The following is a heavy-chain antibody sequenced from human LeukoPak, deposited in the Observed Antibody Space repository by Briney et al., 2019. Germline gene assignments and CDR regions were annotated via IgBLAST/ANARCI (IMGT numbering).Heavy chain of an antibody. CDR1: GGSISSYY. CDR2: IYTSGST. V-gene: IGHV4-4*07. Sequence: SETLSLTCTVSGGSISSYYWSWIRQPAGKGLEWIGRIYTSGSTNYNPSLKSRVTMSVDTSKNQFSLKLSSVTAADTAVYYCARDNPTSYYYDSSGSFDYWAQGPLATVSS. D-gene: IGHD3-22*01. CDR3: ARDNPTSYYYDSSGSFDY. J-gene: IGHJ4*02.